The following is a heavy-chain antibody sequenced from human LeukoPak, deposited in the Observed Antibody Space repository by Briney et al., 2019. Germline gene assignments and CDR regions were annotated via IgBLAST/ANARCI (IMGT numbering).Heavy chain of an antibody. CDR1: GFTFSNAW. V-gene: IGHV3-15*01. CDR3: TTAPNPIVVVVAATLYYFDY. Sequence: GGSLRLSCAASGFTFSNAWMSWVRQAPGKGLEWVGRIKSKTDGGTTDYAAPVKGRFTISRDDSKNTLCLQMNSLKTEDTAVYYCTTAPNPIVVVVAATLYYFDYWGQGTLVTVSS. CDR2: IKSKTDGGTT. D-gene: IGHD2-15*01. J-gene: IGHJ4*02.